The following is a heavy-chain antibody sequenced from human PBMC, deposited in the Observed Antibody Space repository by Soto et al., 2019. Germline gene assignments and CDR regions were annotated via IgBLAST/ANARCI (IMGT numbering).Heavy chain of an antibody. CDR2: INPSGGST. V-gene: IGHV1-46*03. CDR3: ARDRSAVAGLYYFDY. Sequence: ASVKVSCKASGYTFTSYYMHWVRQAPGQGLEWMGIINPSGGSTSYAQKFQGRVTMTRDTSTSTVYMELSSLRSEDTAVYYCARDRSAVAGLYYFDYWGQGTLVTVSS. CDR1: GYTFTSYY. D-gene: IGHD6-19*01. J-gene: IGHJ4*02.